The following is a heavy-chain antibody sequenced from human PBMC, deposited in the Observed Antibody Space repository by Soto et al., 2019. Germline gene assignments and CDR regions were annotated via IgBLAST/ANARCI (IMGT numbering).Heavy chain of an antibody. V-gene: IGHV5-10-1*01. CDR1: GYSFTSYW. CDR2: IDPSDSYT. Sequence: GESLKISCKGSGYSFTSYWISWVRQMPGKGLEWMGRIDPSDSYTNYSPSFQGHVTISADKSISTAYLQWSSLKASDTAMYYCARPTADCSSTSCYARSYGMDVWXQGTTVTAP. CDR3: ARPTADCSSTSCYARSYGMDV. J-gene: IGHJ6*02. D-gene: IGHD2-2*01.